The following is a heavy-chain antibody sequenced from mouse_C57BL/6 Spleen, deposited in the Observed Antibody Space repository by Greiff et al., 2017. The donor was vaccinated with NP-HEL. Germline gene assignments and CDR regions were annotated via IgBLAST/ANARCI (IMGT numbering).Heavy chain of an antibody. Sequence: QVQLQQSGAELARPGASVKLSCKASGYTFTSYGISWVKQRTGQGLEWIGEIYPRSGNTYYNEKFKGKATLTADKSSSTAYLELRSLTSEDSAVYFCARGGQLSGYFDDWGQGTTLTVSS. D-gene: IGHD3-2*01. CDR3: ARGGQLSGYFDD. CDR1: GYTFTSYG. CDR2: IYPRSGNT. V-gene: IGHV1-81*01. J-gene: IGHJ2*01.